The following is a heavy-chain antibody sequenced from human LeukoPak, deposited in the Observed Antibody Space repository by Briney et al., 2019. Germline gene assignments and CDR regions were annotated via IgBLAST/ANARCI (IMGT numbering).Heavy chain of an antibody. CDR1: GYTFTSYY. D-gene: IGHD4-11*01. CDR2: INPIGGTT. Sequence: ASVKVSCKTSGYTFTSYYIHWVRQAPGQGLEWMGIINPIGGTTDYPQKFQGRVTMTRDTSTSTVHMELSSLSPEDTAVYYCARQQGLQNLNFDYWGQGTLVTVSS. V-gene: IGHV1-46*01. J-gene: IGHJ4*02. CDR3: ARQQGLQNLNFDY.